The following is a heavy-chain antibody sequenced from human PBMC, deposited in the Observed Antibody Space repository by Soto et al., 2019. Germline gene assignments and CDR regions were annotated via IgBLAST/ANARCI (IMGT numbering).Heavy chain of an antibody. CDR2: ISYSGST. CDR3: VRDGAATGSVYLEY. D-gene: IGHD6-13*01. Sequence: SETLSLTCAVSGGSISGYFWSWIRQPPGKGLEWIGYISYSGSTNYNSSLKSRVTMSIDTSKNQFSLRLTSVTAADTAVYYCVRDGAATGSVYLEYWGQGTLVTVSS. CDR1: GGSISGYF. V-gene: IGHV4-59*01. J-gene: IGHJ4*02.